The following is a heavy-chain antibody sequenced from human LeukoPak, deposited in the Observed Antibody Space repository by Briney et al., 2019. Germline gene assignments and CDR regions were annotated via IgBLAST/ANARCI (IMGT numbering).Heavy chain of an antibody. J-gene: IGHJ4*02. CDR1: GFTFSIYS. Sequence: GGSLRLSCAVSGFTFSIYSMNWVRQAPGKGLEWVSSISSTGTYIYYTDSVKGRFTISRDIASSLLYLQMNSLRADDTAVYYCARDLDYSTGFDYWGQGTLVTVSS. CDR3: ARDLDYSTGFDY. V-gene: IGHV3-21*01. CDR2: ISSTGTYI. D-gene: IGHD4-11*01.